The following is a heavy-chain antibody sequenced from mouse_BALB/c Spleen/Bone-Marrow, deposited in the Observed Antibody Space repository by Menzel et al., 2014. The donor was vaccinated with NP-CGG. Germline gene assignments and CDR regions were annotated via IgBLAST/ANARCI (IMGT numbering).Heavy chain of an antibody. J-gene: IGHJ3*01. D-gene: IGHD4-1*01. Sequence: QVQLQQPGAELVRPGTSVKVSCKASGYAFTTYLIEWVKQRPGQGLEWIGVINPGSGDTHYNEKFKDKATLTADKSSSSAYMQLSSLTSDDSAVYFCARNANWLFSDWGQGTLVTVSA. CDR1: GYAFTTYL. CDR2: INPGSGDT. V-gene: IGHV1-54*01. CDR3: ARNANWLFSD.